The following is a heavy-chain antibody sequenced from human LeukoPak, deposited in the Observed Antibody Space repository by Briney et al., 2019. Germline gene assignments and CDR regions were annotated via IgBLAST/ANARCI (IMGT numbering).Heavy chain of an antibody. CDR1: GLSFSTSW. CDR3: AKDRTVGASYWYFDL. V-gene: IGHV3-23*01. CDR2: ISGSGGST. Sequence: GGSLRLSCAVSGLSFSTSWMDWVRQAPGKGLEWVSAISGSGGSTYYADSVKGRFTISRDNSKNTLYLQMNSLRAEDTAIYYCAKDRTVGASYWYFDLWGRGTLVTVSS. D-gene: IGHD1-26*01. J-gene: IGHJ2*01.